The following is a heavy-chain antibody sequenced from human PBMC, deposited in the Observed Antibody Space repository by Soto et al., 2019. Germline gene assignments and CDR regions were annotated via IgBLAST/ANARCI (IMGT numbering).Heavy chain of an antibody. CDR2: IYYTGTT. D-gene: IGHD3-22*01. V-gene: IGHV4-39*01. Sequence: SETLSLTCTVSGGSISSSSYYWGWIRQPPGTGLEWIGSIYYTGTTYYSPSLKSRVTISVDTSKNLVSLKLSSVTAADTAVYFCSRGSYYYDNSGYYYAYWGQGTLVTVSS. CDR1: GGSISSSSYY. J-gene: IGHJ4*02. CDR3: SRGSYYYDNSGYYYAY.